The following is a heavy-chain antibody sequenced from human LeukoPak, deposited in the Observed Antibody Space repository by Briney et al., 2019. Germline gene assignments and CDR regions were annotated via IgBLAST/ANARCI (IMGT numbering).Heavy chain of an antibody. V-gene: IGHV3-30*18. CDR2: IWYDGSKK. D-gene: IGHD2-2*01. Sequence: PGRSLRLSCASSGFTFSSYAMSWVRQAPGKGLEWVEVIWYDGSKKYYADSVTGRFTICKYNSKNTMYLQMNSLRAEDTAVYYCAKDGVGYCSSTSCYQQDAFDIWGQGTMVTVSS. J-gene: IGHJ3*02. CDR3: AKDGVGYCSSTSCYQQDAFDI. CDR1: GFTFSSYA.